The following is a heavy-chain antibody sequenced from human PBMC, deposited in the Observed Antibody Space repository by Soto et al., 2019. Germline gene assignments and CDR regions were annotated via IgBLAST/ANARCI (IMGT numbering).Heavy chain of an antibody. D-gene: IGHD3-3*01. CDR2: ISYDGSNK. V-gene: IGHV3-30*18. Sequence: QVQLVESGGGVVQPGRSLRLSCAASGFTFSSYGMHWVRQAPGKGLEWVAVISYDGSNKYYADSVKGRFTISRDNSKNTLYLQMNSLRAEDTAVYYCAKDRRFLEWLLSSQDGMDVWGQGTTVTVSS. CDR1: GFTFSSYG. CDR3: AKDRRFLEWLLSSQDGMDV. J-gene: IGHJ6*02.